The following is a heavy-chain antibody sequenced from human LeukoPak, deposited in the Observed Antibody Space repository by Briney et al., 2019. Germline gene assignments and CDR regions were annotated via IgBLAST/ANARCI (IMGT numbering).Heavy chain of an antibody. CDR3: AKGGVYEAQYYDYYLDV. V-gene: IGHV3-30*02. D-gene: IGHD5/OR15-5a*01. J-gene: IGHJ6*03. Sequence: GGSLRLSCSVSGFTFNNYGMHWVRQAPGKGLEWVALIRYDGSNKYYADSVKGRFTISRDNSKNTLYLQMKSLRAEDTAVYYCAKGGVYEAQYYDYYLDVWGKGTTVTISS. CDR2: IRYDGSNK. CDR1: GFTFNNYG.